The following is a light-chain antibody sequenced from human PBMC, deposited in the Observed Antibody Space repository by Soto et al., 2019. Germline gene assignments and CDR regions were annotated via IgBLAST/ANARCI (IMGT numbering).Light chain of an antibody. Sequence: EIVLTQSPGTLSLSPLEGSPLXCRASQSVNSRLAWYQHKPGQAPRLLISGASSRATGIPDRFSGSGSGTDFTLTISSLEPEDFAVYYCQQRSNWPPTFGQGTKVDIK. CDR2: GAS. CDR3: QQRSNWPPT. V-gene: IGKV3-11*01. CDR1: QSVNSR. J-gene: IGKJ1*01.